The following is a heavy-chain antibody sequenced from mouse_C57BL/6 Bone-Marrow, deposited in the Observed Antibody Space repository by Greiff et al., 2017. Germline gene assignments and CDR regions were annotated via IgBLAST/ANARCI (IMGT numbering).Heavy chain of an antibody. D-gene: IGHD2-12*01. CDR2: IDPSDSYT. J-gene: IGHJ2*01. CDR1: GYTFTSYW. Sequence: VQLQQPGAELVMPGASVKLSCKASGYTFTSYWMHWVKQRPGQGLEWIGEIDPSDSYTNYNQKFKGKSTLTVDKSSSTAYMQLSSLTSEDSAVYYCAREGYSGDFDYWGQGTTLTVSS. V-gene: IGHV1-69*01. CDR3: AREGYSGDFDY.